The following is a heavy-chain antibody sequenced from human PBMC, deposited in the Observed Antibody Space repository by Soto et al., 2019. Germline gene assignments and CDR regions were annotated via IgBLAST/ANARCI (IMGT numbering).Heavy chain of an antibody. V-gene: IGHV1-18*01. J-gene: IGHJ6*03. D-gene: IGHD6-13*01. CDR1: GYTFINFA. Sequence: GASVKVSCKASGYTFINFAISWVRQAPGQGLEWMGGISADKGNTNYAQKFQGRVTMTTDTSTSTAYMELRSLRSDDTAVYYCAGAPSFSSSFTLRAYYYYMDVWGKGTTVTVSS. CDR3: AGAPSFSSSFTLRAYYYYMDV. CDR2: ISADKGNT.